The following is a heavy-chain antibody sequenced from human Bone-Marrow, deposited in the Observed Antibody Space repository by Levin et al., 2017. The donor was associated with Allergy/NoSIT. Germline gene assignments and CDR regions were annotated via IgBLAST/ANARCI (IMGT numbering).Heavy chain of an antibody. CDR2: ISYDGDFT. CDR3: AKSPTFTGYYEWFDP. Sequence: QTGGSLRLSCAASGFSFRSYGMHWVRQAPGKGLEWVGLISYDGDFTFYGDSVKGRFTISRDNSNNTLFLQMDSLSAEDTAIYYCAKSPTFTGYYEWFDPWGQGTLVTVSS. D-gene: IGHD3-9*01. J-gene: IGHJ5*02. V-gene: IGHV3-30*18. CDR1: GFSFRSYG.